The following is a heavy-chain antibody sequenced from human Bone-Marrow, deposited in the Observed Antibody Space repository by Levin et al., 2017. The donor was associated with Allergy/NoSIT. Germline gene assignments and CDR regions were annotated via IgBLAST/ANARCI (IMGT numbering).Heavy chain of an antibody. CDR3: ARGYCSGGSCQTDMDV. CDR1: GFIFSGFA. Sequence: GESLKISCAPSGFIFSGFAMHWVRQSPGKGLEWVGVISFDGDSETYADSVKDRFTISRDNSKNTLYLQMSSLRAEDTAVYYCARGYCSGGSCQTDMDVWGQGTTVTVSS. CDR2: ISFDGDSE. D-gene: IGHD2-15*01. J-gene: IGHJ6*02. V-gene: IGHV3-30-3*01.